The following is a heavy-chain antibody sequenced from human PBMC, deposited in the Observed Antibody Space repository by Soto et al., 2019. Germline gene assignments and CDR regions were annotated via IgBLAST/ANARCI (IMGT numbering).Heavy chain of an antibody. D-gene: IGHD4-17*01. Sequence: ASVKVSCKASRYTFTSYGISWVRQALGQGLEWMGWISAYNGNTNYAQKLQGRVTMTTDTSTSTAYMELRSLRSDDTAVYYCAIASTTVIDDVFDIWGQGTMVTVSS. CDR1: RYTFTSYG. CDR2: ISAYNGNT. J-gene: IGHJ3*02. V-gene: IGHV1-18*01. CDR3: AIASTTVIDDVFDI.